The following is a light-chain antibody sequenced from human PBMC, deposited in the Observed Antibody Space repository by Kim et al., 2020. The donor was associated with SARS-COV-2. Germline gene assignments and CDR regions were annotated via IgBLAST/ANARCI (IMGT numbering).Light chain of an antibody. V-gene: IGLV10-54*02. CDR1: SNIVGNQG. CDR2: RNN. J-gene: IGLJ2*01. CDR3: SALDSSLSVL. Sequence: LRQTATLTCAGNSNIVGNQGAAWLQQHQGHPPKLLSYRNNNRPSGISERFSASRSGNTASLTITGLQPEDEADYYCSALDSSLSVLFGGGTQLTVL.